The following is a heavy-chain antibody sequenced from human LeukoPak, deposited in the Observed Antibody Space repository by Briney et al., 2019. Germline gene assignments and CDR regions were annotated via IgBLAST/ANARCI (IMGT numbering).Heavy chain of an antibody. J-gene: IGHJ4*02. Sequence: ASVKVSCKASGYTFTSYDINWVRQATGQGLEWMGWVNPNSGNTGYAQKFQGRVTITRNTSISTAYMELSSLRSEDTAEYYCAGSDYDILTGYYYFDYWGQGTLVTVSS. CDR2: VNPNSGNT. D-gene: IGHD3-9*01. CDR1: GYTFTSYD. CDR3: AGSDYDILTGYYYFDY. V-gene: IGHV1-8*03.